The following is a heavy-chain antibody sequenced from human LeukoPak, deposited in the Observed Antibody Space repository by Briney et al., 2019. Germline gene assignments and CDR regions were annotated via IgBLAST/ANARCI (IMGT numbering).Heavy chain of an antibody. D-gene: IGHD3-10*01. CDR1: GFTFSYYA. Sequence: PGGSLRLSCAASGFTFSYYAMSWVRQAPGKGLEWVSAISGSGGSTYYADSVKGRFTISRDNSKNTLYLQINSLRAEDTAVYYCAKDRQGFGFGEQLDYYYMDVWGKGTTVTVSS. CDR2: ISGSGGST. V-gene: IGHV3-23*01. J-gene: IGHJ6*03. CDR3: AKDRQGFGFGEQLDYYYMDV.